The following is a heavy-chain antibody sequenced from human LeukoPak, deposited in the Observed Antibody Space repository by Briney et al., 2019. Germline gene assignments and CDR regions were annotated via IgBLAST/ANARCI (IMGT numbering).Heavy chain of an antibody. CDR1: GFTFSSYV. CDR2: ISGSGGST. V-gene: IGHV3-23*01. CDR3: AKESSSSWYGWFDP. Sequence: GGSLRLSCAASGFTFSSYVMSWVRQAPGKGLEWVSAISGSGGSTYYADSVKGRFTISGDNSKNTLYLQMNSLRAEDTAVYYCAKESSSSWYGWFDPWGQGTLVTVSS. D-gene: IGHD6-13*01. J-gene: IGHJ5*02.